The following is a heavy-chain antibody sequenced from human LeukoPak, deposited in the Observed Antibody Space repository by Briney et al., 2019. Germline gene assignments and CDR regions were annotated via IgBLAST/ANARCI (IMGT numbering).Heavy chain of an antibody. CDR2: VNQDGSQK. Sequence: GGSLRLSCVVSGFTFSRSWMTWVRQAPGKGLEWVGNVNQDGSQKYYVDSVKGQFAISRDNAKNSLYLQMNSLRGEDTAMYYCARDGYNYASDSWGQGTLVTVSS. V-gene: IGHV3-7*01. CDR1: GFTFSRSW. CDR3: ARDGYNYASDS. D-gene: IGHD5-18*01. J-gene: IGHJ5*01.